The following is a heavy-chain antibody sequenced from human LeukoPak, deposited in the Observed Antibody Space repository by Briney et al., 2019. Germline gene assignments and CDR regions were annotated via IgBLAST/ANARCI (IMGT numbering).Heavy chain of an antibody. CDR3: ARHGLTMIVPPGA. V-gene: IGHV4-59*08. CDR1: GGSISSYY. CDR2: IYYSGST. D-gene: IGHD3-22*01. J-gene: IGHJ5*02. Sequence: SETLSLTCTVSGGSISSYYWSWIRQPPGKGLEWIGYIYYSGSTNYNPSLKSRVTISVDTSKNQFSLKLSSVTAADTAVYYCARHGLTMIVPPGAWGQGTLVTVSS.